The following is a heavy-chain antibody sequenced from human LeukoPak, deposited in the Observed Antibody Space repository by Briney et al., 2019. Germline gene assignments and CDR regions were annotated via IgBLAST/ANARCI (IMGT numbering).Heavy chain of an antibody. CDR3: ARGLLAAQGY. Sequence: GSLRLSCAASGFTFSNYGMHWVRQAPGKGLEWIGSIYYSGSTYYNPSLKSRVTISVDTSKNQFSLKLSSVTAADTAVYYCARGLLAAQGYWGQGTLVTVSS. J-gene: IGHJ4*02. V-gene: IGHV4-39*01. D-gene: IGHD6-6*01. CDR1: GFTFSNYG. CDR2: IYYSGST.